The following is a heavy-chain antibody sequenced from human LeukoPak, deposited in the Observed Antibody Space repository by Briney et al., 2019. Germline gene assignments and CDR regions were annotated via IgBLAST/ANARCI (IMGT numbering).Heavy chain of an antibody. V-gene: IGHV1-69*13. D-gene: IGHD3-3*01. J-gene: IGHJ6*02. CDR1: GGTFSSYA. Sequence: GASVKVSCKASGGTFSSYAISWVRQAPGQGLEWMGGIIPIFGTANYAQKFQGRVTITADESTSTAYMELSSLRSEDTAVYYCAASITIFGVVYYYGMDVWGQGTTVTVSS. CDR2: IIPIFGTA. CDR3: AASITIFGVVYYYGMDV.